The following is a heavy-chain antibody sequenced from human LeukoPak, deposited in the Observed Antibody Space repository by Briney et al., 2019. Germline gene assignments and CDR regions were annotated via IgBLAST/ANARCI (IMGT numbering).Heavy chain of an antibody. J-gene: IGHJ6*02. CDR3: ARVSLTRVRRDYYYYGMDV. V-gene: IGHV4-4*02. CDR2: VHLDGRT. CDR1: GGSVTSTNW. Sequence: SETLSLTCDVSGGSVTSTNWWTWVRQPPGKGLEWIGEVHLDGRTNYNPSLKSRLIMSVDLPENHISLKLSSVTAADTAVYYCARVSLTRVRRDYYYYGMDVWGQGTTVTVS. D-gene: IGHD3-16*02.